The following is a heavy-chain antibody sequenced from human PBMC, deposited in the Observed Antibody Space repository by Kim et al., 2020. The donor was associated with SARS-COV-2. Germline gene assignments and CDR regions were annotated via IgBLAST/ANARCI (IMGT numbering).Heavy chain of an antibody. D-gene: IGHD2-2*01. J-gene: IGHJ4*02. CDR2: IKSKSDGGTA. Sequence: GGSLRLSCAVSGIPFSNAWFNWVRQAPGKGLEWVGRIKSKSDGGTADLAAPVKGRFAISRDDSKNTLYLLMNSLRTDDSPVYYCTTVSMRWGQGTLVTVS. CDR3: TTVSMR. CDR1: GIPFSNAW. V-gene: IGHV3-15*01.